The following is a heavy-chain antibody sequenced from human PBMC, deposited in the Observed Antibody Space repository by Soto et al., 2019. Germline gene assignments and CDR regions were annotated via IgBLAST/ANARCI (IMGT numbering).Heavy chain of an antibody. V-gene: IGHV3-30-3*01. J-gene: IGHJ6*02. CDR1: GFTFSSYA. D-gene: IGHD3-22*01. Sequence: QVQLVESGGGVVQPGRSLRLSCAASGFTFSSYAMHWVRQAPGKGLEWVAVISYDGSNKYYADSVKGRFTISRDNSKNTLYLQMNSLRAEDKAVYYCARDQIVVVITDYYYYGMDVWGQGTTVTVSS. CDR2: ISYDGSNK. CDR3: ARDQIVVVITDYYYYGMDV.